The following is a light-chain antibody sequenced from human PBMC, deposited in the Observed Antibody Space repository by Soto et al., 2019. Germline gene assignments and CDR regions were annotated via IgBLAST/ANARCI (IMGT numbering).Light chain of an antibody. CDR2: EGN. V-gene: IGLV2-14*01. CDR3: SSFTRADTGV. J-gene: IGLJ3*02. Sequence: QSALTQPASVSGSPGQTITISCTGTSGDIGAYTYVSWCQQHPGKAPKLLIFEGNRRPSGVSDRFSVSKSGNTATLTISGLQAEDEADYYCSSFTRADTGVFGGGTKLTVL. CDR1: SGDIGAYTY.